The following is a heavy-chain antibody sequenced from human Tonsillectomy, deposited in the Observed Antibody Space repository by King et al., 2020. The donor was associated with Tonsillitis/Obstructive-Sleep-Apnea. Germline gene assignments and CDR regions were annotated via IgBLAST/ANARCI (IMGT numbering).Heavy chain of an antibody. Sequence: VQLVESGGGLVQPGGSLRLSCAASGFTFSSYAMSWVRQVPGKGLEWVSIMSGRGCSTYYADSVKGRFTISRDNSKNTLYLQMNSLRAEDTAVYYCAKDSYDFWSGYSGPLDVWGKGTTVTVSS. CDR2: MSGRGCST. J-gene: IGHJ6*04. D-gene: IGHD3-3*01. CDR3: AKDSYDFWSGYSGPLDV. CDR1: GFTFSSYA. V-gene: IGHV3-23*04.